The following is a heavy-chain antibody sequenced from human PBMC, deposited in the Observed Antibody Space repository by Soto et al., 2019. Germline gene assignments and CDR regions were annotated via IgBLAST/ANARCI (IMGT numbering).Heavy chain of an antibody. CDR3: ARFVLLGVVIIRPGYFDY. D-gene: IGHD3-3*01. CDR2: SFHSGST. J-gene: IGHJ4*02. Sequence: QVHLQESGPGLVKPSGTLSLTSAVSGGSVSSSNWWSLVGQPPGKGLEWMGESFHSGSTNYNPALTSHVAISVDQPQTQFSLNLISVTDAATAVYYCARFVLLGVVIIRPGYFDYWGQGTLVTVSS. CDR1: GGSVSSSNW. V-gene: IGHV4-4*02.